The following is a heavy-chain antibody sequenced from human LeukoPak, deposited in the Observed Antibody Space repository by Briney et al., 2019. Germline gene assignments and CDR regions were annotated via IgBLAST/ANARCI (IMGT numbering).Heavy chain of an antibody. V-gene: IGHV3-74*01. CDR1: GFTFSSYW. CDR2: IKSDGSIT. Sequence: QTGGSLRLSCAASGFTFSSYWMHWVRQAPGKGLVWVSRIKSDGSITTYADSVKGRFTISRDNAKNTLYLQMNSLRAEDTAVYYCARGGTSYSGKLDYWGLGTLVTVS. D-gene: IGHD1-26*01. CDR3: ARGGTSYSGKLDY. J-gene: IGHJ4*02.